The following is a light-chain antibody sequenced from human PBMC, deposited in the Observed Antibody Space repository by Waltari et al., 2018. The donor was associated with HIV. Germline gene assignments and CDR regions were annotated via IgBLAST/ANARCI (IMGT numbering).Light chain of an antibody. J-gene: IGLJ1*01. CDR3: QLWDTSTDHDV. CDR2: YND. V-gene: IGLV3-21*04. CDR1: NIGSHS. Sequence: SYLLTQPPSVSVAPGKTASITCGGNNIGSHSVHWYQQKPGQAPVLVIYYNDDRPSWIPERFSGSKSGNTATLTISRVEAGYEADYYCQLWDTSTDHDVFGTGTKVTVL.